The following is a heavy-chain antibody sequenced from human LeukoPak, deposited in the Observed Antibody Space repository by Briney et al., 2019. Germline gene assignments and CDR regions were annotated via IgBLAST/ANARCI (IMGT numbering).Heavy chain of an antibody. J-gene: IGHJ4*02. V-gene: IGHV3-23*01. D-gene: IGHD3-22*01. CDR2: ISGSGGST. CDR3: CGDSSGHDY. Sequence: GGSLRLSCAASGFTFSSYAMSWVRQAPGEGLEWVSAISGSGGSTCYADTVKGRFTISRDNSQNTLYLQMNSLRDEDTAVYYCCGDSSGHDYWGQGTLVTVSS. CDR1: GFTFSSYA.